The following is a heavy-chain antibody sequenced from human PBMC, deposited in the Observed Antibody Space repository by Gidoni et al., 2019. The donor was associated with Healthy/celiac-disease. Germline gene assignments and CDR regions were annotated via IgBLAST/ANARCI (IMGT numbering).Heavy chain of an antibody. CDR3: AKRDV. CDR2: ISWNSGSI. Sequence: EVQLVESGGGLVQPGRSLRLSCAASGFPFDDSDMHWFRQAPGKGLEWVSGISWNSGSIGYADSVKGRFTISRDNAKNSLYLQMNSLRAEDTALYYCAKRDVWGKGTTVTVSS. V-gene: IGHV3-9*01. CDR1: GFPFDDSD. J-gene: IGHJ6*04.